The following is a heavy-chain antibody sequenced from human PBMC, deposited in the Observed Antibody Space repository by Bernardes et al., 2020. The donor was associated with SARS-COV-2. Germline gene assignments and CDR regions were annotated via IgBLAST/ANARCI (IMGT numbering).Heavy chain of an antibody. CDR1: GFTSLTYG. J-gene: IGHJ6*02. CDR3: AELICGDCSHGRDV. CDR2: ITGSGGST. V-gene: IGHV3-23*01. D-gene: IGHD2-21*02. Sequence: GGSLRLSCAASGFTSLTYGISWARQAPGKGLQWVSSITGSGGSTYHAGPVKGRFTISRDNSKNTLYPQMNSLAAGDTALYSCAELICGDCSHGRDVWGQGTALTVSS.